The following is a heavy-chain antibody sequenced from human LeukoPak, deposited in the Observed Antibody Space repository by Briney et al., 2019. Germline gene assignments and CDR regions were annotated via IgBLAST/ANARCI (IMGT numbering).Heavy chain of an antibody. V-gene: IGHV4-59*01. J-gene: IGHJ4*02. CDR2: IFYSGST. CDR1: GGSISTYY. Sequence: PSVTLSLTCTVSGGSISTYYWTWIRQAPGKGLEWIGYIFYSGSTNYNPSLKSRLTTSVDTSKNQFSLKLSSVTAADTAVYYCAREHCTSTSCWFDYWGQGTLVTVSS. D-gene: IGHD2-2*01. CDR3: AREHCTSTSCWFDY.